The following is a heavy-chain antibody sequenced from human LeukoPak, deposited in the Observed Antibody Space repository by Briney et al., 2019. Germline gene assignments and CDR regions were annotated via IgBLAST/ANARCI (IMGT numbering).Heavy chain of an antibody. CDR3: ARGYGSGSYST. CDR2: ISTSVPT. D-gene: IGHD3-10*01. J-gene: IGHJ5*02. Sequence: SETLSVTCTVSGVSTSSGYWSWIRQPAGKGLEWMGRISTSVPTYYNPSLKSRVTMSLDTSENQFSLKVNSVTAADTAVYYCARGYGSGSYSTWGQGTLVTVSS. V-gene: IGHV4-4*07. CDR1: GVSTSSGY.